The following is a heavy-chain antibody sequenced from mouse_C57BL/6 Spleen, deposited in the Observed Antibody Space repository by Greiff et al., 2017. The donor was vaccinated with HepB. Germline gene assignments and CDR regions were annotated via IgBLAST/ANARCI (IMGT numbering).Heavy chain of an antibody. CDR1: GFNFNDDD. J-gene: IGHJ2*01. V-gene: IGHV14-4*01. Sequence: EVQLQQSGAELVRPGASVKLSCTASGFNFNDDDMHWVKQRPEQGLEWIGWIDPENGDTEYPSKFQGKATITADTSSNTTYLQLSSLTSEDTAVYYCTTYDCDGYYFDYWGKGTTLTVSS. D-gene: IGHD2-4*01. CDR2: IDPENGDT. CDR3: TTYDCDGYYFDY.